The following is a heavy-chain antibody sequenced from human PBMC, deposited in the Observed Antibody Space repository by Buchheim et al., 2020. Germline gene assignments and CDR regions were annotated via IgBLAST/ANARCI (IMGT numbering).Heavy chain of an antibody. D-gene: IGHD6-19*01. CDR2: ISYDGSNK. CDR1: GFTFSSYA. J-gene: IGHJ4*02. CDR3: AREGTVAGLLYYFDY. Sequence: QVQLVESGGGVVQPGRSLRLSCAASGFTFSSYAMHWVRQAPGKGLEWVAVISYDGSNKYYADSVKGRFTISRDNSKNTLYLQMNSLRAEDTAVYYCAREGTVAGLLYYFDYWGQGTL. V-gene: IGHV3-30-3*01.